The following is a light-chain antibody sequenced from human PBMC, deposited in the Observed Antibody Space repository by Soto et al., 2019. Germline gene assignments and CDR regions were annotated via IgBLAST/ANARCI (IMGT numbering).Light chain of an antibody. Sequence: DIQMTQSPSSLSASVGDRVTITCRASQSIRSYLNWYQQKPGKAPNLLMYAASSLQSGVPTRFSGSGSGTDFTLTISSLQPDDFATYYCQHNNGYSWTFGQGTKVDIK. CDR2: AAS. CDR1: QSIRSY. V-gene: IGKV1-39*01. CDR3: QHNNGYSWT. J-gene: IGKJ1*01.